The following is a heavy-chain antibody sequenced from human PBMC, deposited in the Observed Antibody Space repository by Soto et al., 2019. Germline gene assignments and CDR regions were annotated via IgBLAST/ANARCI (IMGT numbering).Heavy chain of an antibody. J-gene: IGHJ6*02. CDR2: SSAYNGNT. V-gene: IGHV1-18*01. Sequence: QVRLVQSAAEVKKPGASVRVSCKASGYTFSNYGITWVRQAPGQGLGWMGWSSAYNGNTHFAQKFQGRVTMTTDTPTTXXXXXXXXXXXXXXXXXXXXXXXXXXXXXXXXXXXXHMRGYYYYYGMDVWGPGTTVTVSS. CDR1: GYTFSNYG. CDR3: XXXXXXXXXXXXXXXXXHMRGYYYYYGMDV.